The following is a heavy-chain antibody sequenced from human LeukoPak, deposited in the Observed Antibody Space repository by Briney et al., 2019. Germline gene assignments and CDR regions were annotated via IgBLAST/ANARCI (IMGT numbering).Heavy chain of an antibody. CDR2: IYYTGTT. V-gene: IGHV4-59*01. J-gene: IGHJ4*02. CDR3: ARGPRGLGY. CDR1: GASISDYY. Sequence: SETLSLTCTVSGASISDYYWSWIRQPPGKGLEWIGYIYYTGTTNYNPSLKSRVTISVDTSKNQFSLKLTSVTAADTAVYYCARGPRGLGYWGQGTLVSVSS.